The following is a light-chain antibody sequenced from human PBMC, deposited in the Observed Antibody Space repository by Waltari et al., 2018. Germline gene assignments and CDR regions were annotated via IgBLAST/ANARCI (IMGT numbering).Light chain of an antibody. Sequence: ETVMTQSPDTLSLSPGERVTVSCRASQTVTTKLAWYQQKAGQAPRLLIYDASTRATGIPARFSGSGSGTEFTLTINSLQSEDSAVYFCQQYNNWPPWTFGQGTKVEIK. CDR3: QQYNNWPPWT. V-gene: IGKV3D-15*01. J-gene: IGKJ1*01. CDR2: DAS. CDR1: QTVTTK.